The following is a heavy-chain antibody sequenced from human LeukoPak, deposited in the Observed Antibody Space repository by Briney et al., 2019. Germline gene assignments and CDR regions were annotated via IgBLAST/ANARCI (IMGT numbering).Heavy chain of an antibody. J-gene: IGHJ4*02. D-gene: IGHD5-18*01. CDR2: ISGSGGTT. Sequence: GGSLRLSCVASGFTFSNYAMSWVRQAPGKGLEWVSGISGSGGTTYYADSAKGRFTITRDNSKNTLCLRRSSLRVEDTAIYYCVKGSTAMVTYYFDYWGQGTLVTVSS. CDR3: VKGSTAMVTYYFDY. CDR1: GFTFSNYA. V-gene: IGHV3-23*01.